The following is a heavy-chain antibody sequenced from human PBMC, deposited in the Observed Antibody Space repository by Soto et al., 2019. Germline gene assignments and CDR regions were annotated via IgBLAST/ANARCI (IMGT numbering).Heavy chain of an antibody. V-gene: IGHV4-39*01. CDR1: GGSISSSSYY. CDR3: ASAYDILTGYYKVSNWFDP. D-gene: IGHD3-9*01. CDR2: IYYSGST. Sequence: QLQLQESGPGLVKPSETLSLTCTVSGGSISSSSYYWGWIRQPPGKGLEWIGSIYYSGSTYYNPSLKRRVTISVYTSKNQFSLKLSSVTAADTAVYYCASAYDILTGYYKVSNWFDPWGQGTLVTVSS. J-gene: IGHJ5*02.